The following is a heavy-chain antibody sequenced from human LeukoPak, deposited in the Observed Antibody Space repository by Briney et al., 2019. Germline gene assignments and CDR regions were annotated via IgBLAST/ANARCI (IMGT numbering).Heavy chain of an antibody. J-gene: IGHJ4*02. CDR2: IYHTGST. D-gene: IGHD1-20*01. CDR3: ARSRYNWNGAIDY. Sequence: SETLSLTCTVSGGSISSRSYYWGWIRQPPGKGLEWIGSIYHTGSTYYNPSLKSRVTISVDTSKNHFSLQLSSVTAADTALYYCARSRYNWNGAIDYWGQGARVTGSS. V-gene: IGHV4-39*07. CDR1: GGSISSRSYY.